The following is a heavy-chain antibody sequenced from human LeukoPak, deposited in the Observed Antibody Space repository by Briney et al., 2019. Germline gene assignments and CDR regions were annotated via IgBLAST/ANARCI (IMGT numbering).Heavy chain of an antibody. Sequence: PGGSMRLSCAASGFTFSSYAMSWVRQAPGKGLEWVSAISGSGGSTYYADSVKGRFTISRDNSKNTLYLQMNSLRAEDTAVYYCAKDSSYYDFWSGYYLHWGQGTLVTVSS. CDR3: AKDSSYYDFWSGYYLH. CDR1: GFTFSSYA. J-gene: IGHJ4*02. D-gene: IGHD3-3*01. V-gene: IGHV3-23*01. CDR2: ISGSGGST.